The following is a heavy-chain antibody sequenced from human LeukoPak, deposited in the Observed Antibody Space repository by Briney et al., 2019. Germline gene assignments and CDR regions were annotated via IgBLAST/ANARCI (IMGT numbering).Heavy chain of an antibody. CDR2: ISSSSSYI. J-gene: IGHJ4*02. CDR1: GFTFSSYS. V-gene: IGHV3-21*01. CDR3: ARESPETYYYDSSGYNSGGFDY. D-gene: IGHD3-22*01. Sequence: GGSLRLSCAASGFTFSSYSMNWVRQAPGKGLEWVSSISSSSSYIYYADSVKGRFTISRDNAKNSLYLQVNSLRAEDTAVYYCARESPETYYYDSSGYNSGGFDYWGQGTLVTVSS.